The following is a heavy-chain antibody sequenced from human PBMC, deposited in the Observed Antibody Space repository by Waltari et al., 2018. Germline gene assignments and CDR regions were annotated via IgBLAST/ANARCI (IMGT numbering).Heavy chain of an antibody. CDR1: GGSISSSSW. J-gene: IGHJ4*02. CDR3: ARRDSGSYRFDF. CDR2: ISGSSGST. V-gene: IGHV4-4*02. D-gene: IGHD1-26*01. Sequence: QVQLQESGPGLVKPSATLSLTCAVSGGSISSSSWWSWIRQPPGKGLEWIGYISGSSGSTYYNASVKSRVTISTDTSRNQFSLKRSSVTAADTAVYYCARRDSGSYRFDFWGQGVLVTVSS.